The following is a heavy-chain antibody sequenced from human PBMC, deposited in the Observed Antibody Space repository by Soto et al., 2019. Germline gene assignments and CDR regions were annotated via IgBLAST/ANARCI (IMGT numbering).Heavy chain of an antibody. J-gene: IGHJ6*02. D-gene: IGHD3-10*01. CDR3: ARDRAGAGYYYVMDV. Sequence: SETLSLTCTVSGGSISSYYWSWIRQPPGKGLEWIGYIYYSGSTNYNPSLKSRVTISVDTSKNQFSLKLSSVTAADTAVYYCARDRAGAGYYYVMDVWGQGTTVTVSS. CDR2: IYYSGST. CDR1: GGSISSYY. V-gene: IGHV4-59*01.